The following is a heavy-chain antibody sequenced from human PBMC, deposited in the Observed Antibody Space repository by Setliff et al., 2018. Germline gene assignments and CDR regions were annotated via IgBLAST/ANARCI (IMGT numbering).Heavy chain of an antibody. CDR3: ARTGTYRYFDY. V-gene: IGHV4-61*09. J-gene: IGHJ4*02. CDR2: VYVGGNT. CDR1: DDSISSRHYY. D-gene: IGHD1-1*01. Sequence: SETLSLTCTVSDDSISSRHYYWSWIRQPAGKTLEWIGQVYVGGNTNYNPSLKSRVTMSVDTAKNHVSLKLSSVTAADTAVYYCARTGTYRYFDYWGQGALVTVSS.